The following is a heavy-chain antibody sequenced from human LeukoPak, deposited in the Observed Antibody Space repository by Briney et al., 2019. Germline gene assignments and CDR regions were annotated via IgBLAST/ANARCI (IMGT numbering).Heavy chain of an antibody. CDR2: IYYSGST. CDR1: GGSISSYY. CDR3: AGSSSIAARYFDY. Sequence: PSETLPLTCTVSGGSISSYYWSWIRQPPGKGLEWIGYIYYSGSTNYNPSLKSRVTISVDTSKNQFSLKLSSVTAADTAVYDCAGSSSIAARYFDYWGQGTLVTVSS. V-gene: IGHV4-59*01. J-gene: IGHJ4*02. D-gene: IGHD6-6*01.